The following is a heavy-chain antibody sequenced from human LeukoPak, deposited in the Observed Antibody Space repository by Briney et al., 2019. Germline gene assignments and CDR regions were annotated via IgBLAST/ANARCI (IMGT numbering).Heavy chain of an antibody. CDR3: ASEVAGFGTFDY. D-gene: IGHD6-19*01. Sequence: SETLSLTCTVSGGSTSSYYWSWIRQPAGKGLEWIGRIYTSGSTIYNPSLKSRVNMSVDTSKNQFSLKLSSVTAADTAVYYCASEVAGFGTFDYWGQGTLVTVSS. V-gene: IGHV4-4*07. CDR2: IYTSGST. CDR1: GGSTSSYY. J-gene: IGHJ4*02.